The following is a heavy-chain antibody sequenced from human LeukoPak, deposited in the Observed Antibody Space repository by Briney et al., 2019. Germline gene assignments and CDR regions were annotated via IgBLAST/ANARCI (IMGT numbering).Heavy chain of an antibody. Sequence: SETLSLTCAVSGGSISSGGYSWNWIRQPPGKGLEWIGYIYYSGRTYYNPSLKSRFTISLDTSKNQFSLKLSSVTAADTAVYYCARSLLSYYDILTGSHGNWFDPWGQGTLVTVSS. D-gene: IGHD3-9*01. CDR1: GGSISSGGYS. CDR3: ARSLLSYYDILTGSHGNWFDP. CDR2: IYYSGRT. J-gene: IGHJ5*02. V-gene: IGHV4-30-4*07.